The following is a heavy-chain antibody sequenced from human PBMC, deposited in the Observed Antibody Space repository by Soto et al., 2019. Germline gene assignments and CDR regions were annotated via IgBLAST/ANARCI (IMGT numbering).Heavy chain of an antibody. CDR1: GFTFDDYA. CDR2: ISWNVGSI. V-gene: IGHV3-9*01. D-gene: IGHD3-3*01. Sequence: EVQLVESGGGLVQPGRSLRLSCAASGFTFDDYAMHWVRQAPGKGLEWVSGISWNVGSIAYADSVKGRFTISRDNAKNSLYVQMNSLRAEDTALYYCAKGVAGWYYFDYWGQGTLVTVSS. J-gene: IGHJ4*02. CDR3: AKGVAGWYYFDY.